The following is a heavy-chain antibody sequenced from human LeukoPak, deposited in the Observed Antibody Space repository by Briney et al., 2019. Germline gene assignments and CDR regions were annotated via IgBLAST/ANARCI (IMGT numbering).Heavy chain of an antibody. V-gene: IGHV3-7*01. J-gene: IGHJ4*02. CDR3: VRALAAAGSY. D-gene: IGHD6-25*01. CDR2: INQDGSQK. Sequence: GGSLRLSCAASGFTFSSYWMHWVRQAPGKGLEWVANINQDGSQKYYVDSVKGRFTISRDNAKNSLYLQMNSLRAEDTAVYYCVRALAAAGSYWGQGTLVTVSS. CDR1: GFTFSSYW.